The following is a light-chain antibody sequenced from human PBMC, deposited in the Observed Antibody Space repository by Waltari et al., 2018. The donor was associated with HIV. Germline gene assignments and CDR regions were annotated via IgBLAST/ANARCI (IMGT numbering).Light chain of an antibody. CDR3: QAWDRNSGV. J-gene: IGLJ2*01. CDR1: DLGYKY. CDR2: QNN. V-gene: IGLV3-1*01. Sequence: SYGLTQPPSLSVSPGQTASIPCPGDDLGYKYVSWYQQKPGQSPVMVIWQNNKQPSGIPGRVSGSNSENRATRTISGTQTLDEADYYCQAWDRNSGVFGGGTKLTVL.